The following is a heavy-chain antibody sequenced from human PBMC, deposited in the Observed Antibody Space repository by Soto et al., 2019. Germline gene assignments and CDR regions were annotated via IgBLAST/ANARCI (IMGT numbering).Heavy chain of an antibody. CDR1: GFTLTSSA. CDR2: IVVGSGNT. Sequence: SVKVSCKASGFTLTSSAMQWVRQARGQRLEWIGWIVVGSGNTNYAQKFQERVTITRDMSTSTAYMELSSLRSEDTAVYYCAADIVVVPAAMWADAFDIWGQGTMVTVSS. J-gene: IGHJ3*02. V-gene: IGHV1-58*02. D-gene: IGHD2-2*01. CDR3: AADIVVVPAAMWADAFDI.